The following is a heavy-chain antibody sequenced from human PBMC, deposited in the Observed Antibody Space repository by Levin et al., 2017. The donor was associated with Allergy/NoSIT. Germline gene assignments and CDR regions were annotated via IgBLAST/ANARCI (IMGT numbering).Heavy chain of an antibody. CDR2: ISAYNGST. J-gene: IGHJ3*01. CDR3: ARSPCCYFDAFDL. V-gene: IGHV1-18*01. CDR1: NYIFTNYG. Sequence: GESLKISCKASNYIFTNYGFNWVRQAPGQGLEWMGWISAYNGSTKYAQKVQGRVTMTTDTSGSTAYMELRSLRSDDTAVYFCARSPCCYFDAFDLWGQGTMVTVSS. D-gene: IGHD3-10*01.